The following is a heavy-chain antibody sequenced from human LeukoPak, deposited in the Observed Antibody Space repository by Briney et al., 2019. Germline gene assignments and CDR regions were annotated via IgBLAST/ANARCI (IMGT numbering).Heavy chain of an antibody. Sequence: ASVKVSCKASGYTFTGYYMHWVRQAPGQGLEWMGWINPNSGGTNYAQKFQGRVTMTRDTSISTAYMELSRLRSDDTAVYYCARAPYSSGWSPYYFDYWGQGTLVTVSS. J-gene: IGHJ4*02. CDR1: GYTFTGYY. V-gene: IGHV1-2*02. CDR3: ARAPYSSGWSPYYFDY. D-gene: IGHD6-19*01. CDR2: INPNSGGT.